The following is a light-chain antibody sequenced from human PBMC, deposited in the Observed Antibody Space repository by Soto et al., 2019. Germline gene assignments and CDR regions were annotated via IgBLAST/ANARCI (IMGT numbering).Light chain of an antibody. V-gene: IGKV1-8*01. CDR1: QGISSY. J-gene: IGKJ1*01. CDR2: AAS. CDR3: QQYYSYPRT. Sequence: IQMTQSPSSLSASTGDRVTITCRASQGISSYLAWYQQKPGKAPKLLIYAASTLQSGVPSRFSGSGSGTDFTLTISCLQSEDFATYYCQQYYSYPRTCGQGTKVDIK.